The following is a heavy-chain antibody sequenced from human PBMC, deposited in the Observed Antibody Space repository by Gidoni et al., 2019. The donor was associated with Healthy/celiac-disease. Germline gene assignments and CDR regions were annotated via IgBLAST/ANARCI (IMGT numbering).Heavy chain of an antibody. CDR2: ISGSGGST. D-gene: IGHD2-2*02. CDR3: AKDPSYCSSTSCYIG. Sequence: EVPLLESGGGFVQPGGSLRLSFSASGFTFSSYAMSWVRQAPGKGLEWVSVISGSGGSTYYADSVKGRFTISRDNSKNTLYLQMNSLRDEDTAVYYCAKDPSYCSSTSCYIGWGQGTLVTVSS. V-gene: IGHV3-23*01. CDR1: GFTFSSYA. J-gene: IGHJ4*02.